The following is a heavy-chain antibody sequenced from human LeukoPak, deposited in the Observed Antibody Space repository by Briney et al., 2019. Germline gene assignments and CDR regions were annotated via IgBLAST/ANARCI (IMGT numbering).Heavy chain of an antibody. Sequence: GESTKISCKASGYIFTNYWIGWVRQMPGKGLEWMAIIYPANSDTRYSPYFRGQVTISADKSISTAYLQWSSLKASDTAMYYCARPACSSTSCYLYFQFWGQSMLVTVPS. CDR2: IYPANSDT. CDR1: GYIFTNYW. J-gene: IGHJ1*01. V-gene: IGHV5-51*01. D-gene: IGHD2-2*01. CDR3: ARPACSSTSCYLYFQF.